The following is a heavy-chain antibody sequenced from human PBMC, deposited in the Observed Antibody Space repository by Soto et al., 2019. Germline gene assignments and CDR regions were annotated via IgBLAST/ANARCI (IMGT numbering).Heavy chain of an antibody. V-gene: IGHV1-46*01. CDR2: INPTGGST. J-gene: IGHJ4*02. CDR3: ARAGSIVAGDY. Sequence: ASVKVSCKASGYTFTSYYMHWVRQAPGQGLEWMGIINPTGGSTSYAQKFQGRVTMTRDTSTSTVYMELSSLRSEDTAVYYCARAGSIVAGDYWGQGTLVTVSS. D-gene: IGHD5-12*01. CDR1: GYTFTSYY.